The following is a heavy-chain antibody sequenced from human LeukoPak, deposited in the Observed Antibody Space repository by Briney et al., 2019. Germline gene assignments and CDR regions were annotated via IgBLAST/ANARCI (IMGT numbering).Heavy chain of an antibody. CDR2: ISNDGSNK. V-gene: IGHV3-30*03. J-gene: IGHJ4*02. Sequence: GRSLRLSCVASGFTFSSYGMHWVRQAPGKGLEWVAVISNDGSNKYYADSVKGRFTISRDNSKNTLYLQMNSLRAEDTAVYYCARGDSSGYPIDYWGQGTLVTVSS. CDR3: ARGDSSGYPIDY. CDR1: GFTFSSYG. D-gene: IGHD3-22*01.